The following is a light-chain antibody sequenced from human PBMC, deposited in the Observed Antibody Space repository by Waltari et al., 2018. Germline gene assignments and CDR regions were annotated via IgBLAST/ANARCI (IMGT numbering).Light chain of an antibody. CDR3: CSYAGSNIYML. J-gene: IGLJ3*02. CDR1: SDDVGNYDS. CDR2: DVD. V-gene: IGLV2-23*02. Sequence: QSALTQPASVSGSPGQSITISCTGTSDDVGNYDSVSWYQQYPIKAPKLIIYDVDKRPPVVSNRFSGSKSVVTASLTICGLQAEDEARYFCCSYAGSNIYMLFGGGTNVTVL.